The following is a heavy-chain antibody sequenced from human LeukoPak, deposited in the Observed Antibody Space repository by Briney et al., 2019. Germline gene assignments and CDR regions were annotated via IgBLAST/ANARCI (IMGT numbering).Heavy chain of an antibody. V-gene: IGHV4-34*01. D-gene: IGHD3-10*01. Sequence: SETLSLTCAVYGGSFSGYYRSWMRQPPGKGLEWIGEINHSGSTNYNPSLKSRVTISVDTSKNQFSLKLSSVTAADTAVYYCARQRDYYGSGTSYNWFDPWGQGTLVTVSS. J-gene: IGHJ5*02. CDR3: ARQRDYYGSGTSYNWFDP. CDR1: GGSFSGYY. CDR2: INHSGST.